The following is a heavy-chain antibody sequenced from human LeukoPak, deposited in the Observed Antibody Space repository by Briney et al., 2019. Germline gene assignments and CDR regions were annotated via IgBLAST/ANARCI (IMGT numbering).Heavy chain of an antibody. CDR1: GYTFTSYY. D-gene: IGHD3-3*01. CDR3: ARDVTESSRYYDFWSGYSDY. CDR2: INPNSGGT. Sequence: ASVKVSCKASGYTFTSYYMHWVRQAPGQGLEWMGWINPNSGGTNYAQKFQGRVTMTRDTSISTAYMELSRLRSDDTAVYYCARDVTESSRYYDFWSGYSDYWGQGTLVTVSS. V-gene: IGHV1-2*02. J-gene: IGHJ4*02.